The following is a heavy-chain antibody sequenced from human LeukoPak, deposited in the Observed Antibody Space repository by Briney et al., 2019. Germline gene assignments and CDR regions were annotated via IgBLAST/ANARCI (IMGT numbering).Heavy chain of an antibody. D-gene: IGHD3-22*01. CDR2: IYYSGRA. CDR3: ARRDYYDRSDYYFGH. Sequence: PSETLSLTCTVSGASITSTSYYWGWIRQPPGKGLEWIGSIYYSGRAYYNPSLESRVTISVDTSKNQFSLRLSSVTAADTAVYYCARRDYYDRSDYYFGHWGQGTLVIVSS. J-gene: IGHJ4*02. V-gene: IGHV4-39*01. CDR1: GASITSTSYY.